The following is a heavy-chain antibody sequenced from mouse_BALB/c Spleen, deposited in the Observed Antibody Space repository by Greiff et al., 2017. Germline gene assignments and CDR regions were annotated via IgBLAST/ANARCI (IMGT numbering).Heavy chain of an antibody. CDR1: GYTFTDYA. J-gene: IGHJ2*01. Sequence: VQLQQSGPELVRPGVSVKISCKGSGYTFTDYAMHWVKQSHAKSLEWIGVISTYYGNTNYNQKFKGKATMTVDKSSSTAYMELARLTSEDSAIYYCARDYGSPFDYWGQGTTLTVSS. V-gene: IGHV1-67*01. D-gene: IGHD1-1*01. CDR3: ARDYGSPFDY. CDR2: ISTYYGNT.